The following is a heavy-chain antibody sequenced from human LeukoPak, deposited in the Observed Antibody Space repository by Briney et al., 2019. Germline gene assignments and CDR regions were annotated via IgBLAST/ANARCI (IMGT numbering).Heavy chain of an antibody. D-gene: IGHD3-10*01. V-gene: IGHV3-23*01. J-gene: IGHJ4*02. CDR3: ARVLTGSXTLIDY. Sequence: GGSLRLSCAASGFTFSSYAMNWVRQAPGKGLQWVSALSGSGGSTYYADPVKGRFTISRDNSKNTLYLQMNSLRAGDTAVYYCARVLTGSXTLIDYWGQGTLVTXSS. CDR1: GFTFSSYA. CDR2: LSGSGGST.